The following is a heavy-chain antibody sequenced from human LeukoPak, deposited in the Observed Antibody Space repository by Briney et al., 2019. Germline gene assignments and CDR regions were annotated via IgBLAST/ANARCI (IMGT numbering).Heavy chain of an antibody. V-gene: IGHV3-64*01. CDR3: ARGDTAMAFDY. CDR1: GFTFSSYA. CDR2: ISSNGGST. J-gene: IGHJ4*02. Sequence: GSLRLSCAASGFTFSSYAMHWVRQAPGKGLEYVSAISSNGGSTYYATSVKGRFIISRDNSKNTLYLQMGSLRAEDMAVYYCARGDTAMAFDYWGQGTLVTVSS. D-gene: IGHD5-18*01.